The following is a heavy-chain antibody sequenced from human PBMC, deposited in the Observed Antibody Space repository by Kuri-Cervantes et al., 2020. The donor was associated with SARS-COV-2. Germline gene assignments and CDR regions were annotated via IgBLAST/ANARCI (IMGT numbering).Heavy chain of an antibody. V-gene: IGHV4-34*01. CDR1: GGSFSGYS. Sequence: ESLSLTCAVYGGSFSGYSWGWIRRPPGKGLEWIWGINHSGSTNYNPSRKGRVTTSLDTAKSQFSLKLNSVTAADTAVYYCARAITAIEHTVVLIATYYYYYYMDVWGKGTTVTVSS. CDR2: INHSGST. CDR3: ARAITAIEHTVVLIATYYYYYYMDV. J-gene: IGHJ6*03. D-gene: IGHD2-21*01.